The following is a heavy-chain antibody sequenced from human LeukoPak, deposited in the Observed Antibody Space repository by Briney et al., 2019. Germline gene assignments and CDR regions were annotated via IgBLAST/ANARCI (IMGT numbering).Heavy chain of an antibody. CDR1: GFTFSSYA. J-gene: IGHJ1*01. V-gene: IGHV3-30-3*01. D-gene: IGHD6-6*01. Sequence: PGRSLRLSCAASGFTFSSYAMHWVRQAPGKGLEWVAVISYDGSNKYYADSVKGRFTISRDNSKNTLYLQMNSLRAEDTAVYYCARDRESSIDRHLFQHWGQGTLVTVSS. CDR2: ISYDGSNK. CDR3: ARDRESSIDRHLFQH.